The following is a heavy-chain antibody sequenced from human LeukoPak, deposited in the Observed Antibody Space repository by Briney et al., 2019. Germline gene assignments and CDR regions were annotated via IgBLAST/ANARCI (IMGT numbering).Heavy chain of an antibody. J-gene: IGHJ4*02. V-gene: IGHV3-53*01. CDR1: GFTVSSNY. CDR2: IYSGGST. D-gene: IGHD2-8*01. CDR3: ARDILMDY. Sequence: GGSLRLSCAASGFTVSSNYMSWVRQAPGKGLEWVSVIYSGGSTYYSDSAKGRCTISRDKSKNTPYLQMNSLRAEDTAVYYCARDILMDYWGQGTLVTVSS.